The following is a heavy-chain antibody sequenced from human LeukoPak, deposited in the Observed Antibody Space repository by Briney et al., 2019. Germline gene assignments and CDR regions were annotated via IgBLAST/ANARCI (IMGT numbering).Heavy chain of an antibody. CDR3: ARRGSGWYYFDY. CDR1: GGSISSSSYS. CDR2: IYYSGST. V-gene: IGHV4-39*01. Sequence: SETLSLTCIVSGGSISSSSYSWGWIRQPPGKGLEWLGSIYYSGSTYYNPSLKSRVTISVDTSKNQFSLKLSSVTAADTAVYYCARRGSGWYYFDYWGQGTLVTVSS. D-gene: IGHD6-19*01. J-gene: IGHJ4*02.